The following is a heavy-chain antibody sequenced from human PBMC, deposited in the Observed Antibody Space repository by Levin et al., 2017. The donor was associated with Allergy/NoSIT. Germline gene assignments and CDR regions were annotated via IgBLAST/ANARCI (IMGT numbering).Heavy chain of an antibody. CDR3: ARGRDAYKLGF. CDR1: GGSVSSGVYY. Sequence: SQTLSLPCTVSGGSVSSGVYYWGWIRQHPGKGLECIGYIHPSGSTNYNPSLNSRVTMSVDMSKNQISLKMISVTAADTAVYYCARGRDAYKLGFWGQGTLVTVSS. CDR2: IHPSGST. J-gene: IGHJ4*02. V-gene: IGHV4-31*03. D-gene: IGHD1-14*01.